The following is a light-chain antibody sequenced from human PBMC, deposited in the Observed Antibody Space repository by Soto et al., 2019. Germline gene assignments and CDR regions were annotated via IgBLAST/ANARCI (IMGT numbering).Light chain of an antibody. CDR3: QQRSTWPLT. V-gene: IGKV3-11*01. Sequence: EIVLTQSPATLSLSPGEGATLSCRASQSVRGYLSWYQQKPGQAPRLVIYDASNRATGVPARFSGSGSGTDFTLTISGLEPEDFAVYYCQQRSTWPLTFGGGTKVDIK. J-gene: IGKJ4*01. CDR1: QSVRGY. CDR2: DAS.